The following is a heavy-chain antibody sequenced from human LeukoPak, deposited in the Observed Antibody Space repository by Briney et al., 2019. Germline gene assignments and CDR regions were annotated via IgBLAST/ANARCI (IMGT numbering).Heavy chain of an antibody. Sequence: PGGSLRLSCAASGFTFSSYWMHWVRQAPGKGLVWVSRISSDGRSTSYADSVKGRFTISRDNAKNTLYLQMNSLRAEDTAVYYCARSAHCSGGSCYSPFDYWGQGTLVTVSS. J-gene: IGHJ4*02. D-gene: IGHD2-15*01. CDR2: ISSDGRST. CDR3: ARSAHCSGGSCYSPFDY. CDR1: GFTFSSYW. V-gene: IGHV3-74*01.